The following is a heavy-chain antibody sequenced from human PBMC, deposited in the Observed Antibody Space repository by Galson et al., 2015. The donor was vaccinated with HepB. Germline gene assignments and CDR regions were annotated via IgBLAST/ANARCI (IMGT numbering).Heavy chain of an antibody. Sequence: SLRLSCAASGFTFSNAWMNWVRQAPGKGLEWVGRIKSKTDGGTTDYAAPVKGRFTISRDDSKNTLYLQMNSLKTEDTAVYYCTTDEYSGSYFDFDYWGQGTLVTVSS. CDR3: TTDEYSGSYFDFDY. V-gene: IGHV3-15*07. D-gene: IGHD1-26*01. CDR1: GFTFSNAW. J-gene: IGHJ4*02. CDR2: IKSKTDGGTT.